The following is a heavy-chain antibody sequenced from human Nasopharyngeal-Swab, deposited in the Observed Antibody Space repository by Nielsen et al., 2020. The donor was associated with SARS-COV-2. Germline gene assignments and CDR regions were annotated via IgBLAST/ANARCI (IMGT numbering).Heavy chain of an antibody. D-gene: IGHD2-2*02. CDR2: IYHSGST. CDR3: ARDIPLDGYYYGMDV. Sequence: SETLSLTCAVSGGSISSSNWWSWVRQPPGKGLEWIGEIYHSGSTNCNPSLKSRVTISVDKSKNQFSLKLSSVTAADTAVYYCARDIPLDGYYYGMDVWGQGTTVTVSS. CDR1: GGSISSSNW. V-gene: IGHV4-4*02. J-gene: IGHJ6*02.